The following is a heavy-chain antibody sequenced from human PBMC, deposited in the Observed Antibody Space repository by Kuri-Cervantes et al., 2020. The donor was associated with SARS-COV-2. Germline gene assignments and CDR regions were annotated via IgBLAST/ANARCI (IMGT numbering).Heavy chain of an antibody. J-gene: IGHJ4*02. V-gene: IGHV1-18*04. CDR1: GYTFTSYG. CDR2: ISAYNGNT. Sequence: AAVKVSCKASGYTFTSYGISWVRQAPGQGLEWMGWISAYNGNTNYAQKLQGRVTMTTDTSTSTAYMELRSLRYDDTAVYYCARESGSSGWYGFDYWGQGTLVTVSS. CDR3: ARESGSSGWYGFDY. D-gene: IGHD6-19*01.